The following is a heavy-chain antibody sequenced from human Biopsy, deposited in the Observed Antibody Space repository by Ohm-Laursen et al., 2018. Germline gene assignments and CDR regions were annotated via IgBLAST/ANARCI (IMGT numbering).Heavy chain of an antibody. J-gene: IGHJ5*02. CDR1: GYDFLDFH. V-gene: IGHV1-2*05. Sequence: ASSVKVSCKASGYDFLDFHIHWVRQVPGQGLEWIGHINPHTGVTKYARKFLDRITMTGDTSISTAYMDLSRLTSADTGIYYCARPSGGVSTIGFDPWGQGTLVIVSS. D-gene: IGHD5/OR15-5a*01. CDR2: INPHTGVT. CDR3: ARPSGGVSTIGFDP.